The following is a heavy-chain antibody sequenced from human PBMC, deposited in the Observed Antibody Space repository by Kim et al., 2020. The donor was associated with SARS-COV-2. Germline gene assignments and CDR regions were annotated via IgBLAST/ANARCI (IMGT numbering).Heavy chain of an antibody. CDR3: ARVPADYSNYVFSYVFYYYYGMDV. J-gene: IGHJ6*02. CDR2: ISSSSSYI. V-gene: IGHV3-21*01. D-gene: IGHD4-4*01. CDR1: GFTFSSYS. Sequence: GGSLRLSCAASGFTFSSYSMNWVRQAPGKGLEWVSSISSSSSYIYYADSVKGRFTISRDNAKNSLYLQMNSLRAEDTAVYYCARVPADYSNYVFSYVFYYYYGMDVWGQGTTVTVSS.